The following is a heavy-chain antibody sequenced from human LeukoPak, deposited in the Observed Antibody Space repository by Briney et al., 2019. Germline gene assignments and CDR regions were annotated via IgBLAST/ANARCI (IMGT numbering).Heavy chain of an antibody. CDR1: GYTLTELS. CDR3: ATGIAVAGTWDY. D-gene: IGHD6-19*01. J-gene: IGHJ4*02. CDR2: FDPEDGET. V-gene: IGHV1-24*01. Sequence: AASVKVSCMVSGYTLTELSMHWVRQAPGKGLEWMGGFDPEDGETIYAQKFQGRVTMTEDTSTDTAYMELSSLRSEDTAVYYCATGIAVAGTWDYWGQGTLVTVSS.